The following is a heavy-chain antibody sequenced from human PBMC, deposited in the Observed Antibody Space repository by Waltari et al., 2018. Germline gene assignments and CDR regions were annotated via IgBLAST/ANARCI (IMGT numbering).Heavy chain of an antibody. V-gene: IGHV3-23*04. J-gene: IGHJ6*02. CDR3: AKGPIVVPAATYYYYYGMDV. Sequence: EVQLVESGGGLVQPGGSLRLSCAASGFTFSSYAMSWVRQAPGKGLEWVSAIRGSGGSTNYTDSVKGRFTIARDNSKNTLYLQMNSLRAEDTAVYYCAKGPIVVPAATYYYYYGMDVWGQGTTVTVSS. CDR2: IRGSGGST. CDR1: GFTFSSYA. D-gene: IGHD2-2*01.